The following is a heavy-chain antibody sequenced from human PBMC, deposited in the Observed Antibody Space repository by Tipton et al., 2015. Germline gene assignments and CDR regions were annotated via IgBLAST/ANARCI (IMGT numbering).Heavy chain of an antibody. J-gene: IGHJ6*02. D-gene: IGHD3-3*01. CDR3: ARHRNYALWSGDPHEIDV. CDR1: GGSVTNGAFY. CDR2: IHYRGTT. Sequence: TLSLTCTVSGGSVTNGAFYWSWIRQYPEKGLEWIGHIHYRGTTHYNPSLQSRVTMSVDTSKNHFSLNLTSVTAADKAVYYCARHRNYALWSGDPHEIDVWGQGTTVAVSS. V-gene: IGHV4-31*03.